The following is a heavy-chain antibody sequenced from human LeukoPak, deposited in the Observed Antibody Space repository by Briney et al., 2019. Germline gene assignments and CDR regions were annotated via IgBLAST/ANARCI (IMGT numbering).Heavy chain of an antibody. CDR2: IYYSGST. CDR3: ARERYGGSGYFDY. CDR1: GGSISSYY. D-gene: IGHD4-23*01. Sequence: SETLSLTCTVSGGSISSYYWSWIRQPPGKGLEWIGYIYYSGSTNYNPSLKSRVTISVDTSKNQFSLKLSSVTVADTAVYYCARERYGGSGYFDYWGQGTLVTVSS. V-gene: IGHV4-59*01. J-gene: IGHJ4*02.